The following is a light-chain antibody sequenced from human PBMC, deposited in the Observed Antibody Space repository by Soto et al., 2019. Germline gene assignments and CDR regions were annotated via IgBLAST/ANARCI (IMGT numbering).Light chain of an antibody. CDR2: GAS. CDR3: HHYNNWPHT. CDR1: QSVSSN. J-gene: IGKJ4*01. Sequence: DIVMTQSPATLSVSPGESATLSCRASQSVSSNLAWYQQRPGQAPRLLIYGASTRATGIPARFSGSGSGTEFTLTISSLQSEDFAVYYCHHYNNWPHTFGGGTKVEIK. V-gene: IGKV3-15*01.